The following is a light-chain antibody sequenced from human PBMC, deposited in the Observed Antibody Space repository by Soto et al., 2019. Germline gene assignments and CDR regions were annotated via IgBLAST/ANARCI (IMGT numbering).Light chain of an antibody. CDR3: NSYTGSGIV. V-gene: IGLV2-14*01. J-gene: IGLJ1*01. CDR1: SSDVGGYNY. CDR2: EVS. Sequence: QSVLTQPASVSGSPGQSITISCTGTSSDVGGYNYVSWYQHHPGKAPKLMICEVSNRPSGVSYRFSGSKSGNTASLTISGLQAEDEADYYCNSYTGSGIVFGTGTKLTVL.